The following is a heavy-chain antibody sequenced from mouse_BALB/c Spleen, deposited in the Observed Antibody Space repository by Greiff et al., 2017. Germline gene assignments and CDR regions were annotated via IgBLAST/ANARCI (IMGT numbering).Heavy chain of an antibody. CDR2: IDPENGDT. CDR3: NEDVDGRFDY. Sequence: VQLKQSGAELVRSGASVKLSCTASGFNIKDYYMHWVKQRPEQGLEWLGWIDPENGDTEYAQTFQGKATMTADTSSNTAYLQLSSLTSEDTAVYYCNEDVDGRFDYWGQGTTLTVSS. D-gene: IGHD2-3*01. J-gene: IGHJ2*01. V-gene: IGHV14-4*02. CDR1: GFNIKDYY.